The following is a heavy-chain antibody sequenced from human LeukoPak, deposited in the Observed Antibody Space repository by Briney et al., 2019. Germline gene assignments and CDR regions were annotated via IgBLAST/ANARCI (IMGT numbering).Heavy chain of an antibody. CDR2: IYYSGST. V-gene: IGHV4-39*01. D-gene: IGHD3-3*01. CDR3: ARTHTYYDFWSGYYYYYYMDV. CDR1: AGSISSSSYY. J-gene: IGHJ6*03. Sequence: PSQTLSLTCTVSAGSISSSSYYWGWIRQPPGKGLEWIGSIYYSGSTYYNPSLKSRVTISVDTSKNQFSLKLSSVTAADTAVYYCARTHTYYDFWSGYYYYYYMDVWGKGTTVTVSS.